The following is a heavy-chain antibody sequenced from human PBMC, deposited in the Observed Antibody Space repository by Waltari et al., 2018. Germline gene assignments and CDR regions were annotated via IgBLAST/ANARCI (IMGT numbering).Heavy chain of an antibody. Sequence: QVQLVQSGAEVKKPGSSVKVSCKASGGTFSSYAISWVRQAPGQGLEWMGGSIPIFGTANYAQKFQGRVTITADESTSTAYMELSSLRSEDTAVYYCASSHVSMTTVVSTFDYWGQGTLVTVSS. CDR1: GGTFSSYA. V-gene: IGHV1-69*12. J-gene: IGHJ4*02. D-gene: IGHD4-17*01. CDR2: SIPIFGTA. CDR3: ASSHVSMTTVVSTFDY.